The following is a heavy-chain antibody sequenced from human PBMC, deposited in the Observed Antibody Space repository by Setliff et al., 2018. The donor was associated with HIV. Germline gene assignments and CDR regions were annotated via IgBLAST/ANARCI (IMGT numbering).Heavy chain of an antibody. Sequence: PGGSLRLSCEVSGFRFDNYAMHWVRQPPGKGLEWVSLISWDGDSTYYADSIKGRFTISRDNSKNSLYLQMNSLRAEDTALYYCAKDTGLYGWGSLNAFDMWGQGTTVTVSS. CDR2: ISWDGDST. CDR1: GFRFDNYA. V-gene: IGHV3-43D*03. D-gene: IGHD3-10*01. J-gene: IGHJ3*02. CDR3: AKDTGLYGWGSLNAFDM.